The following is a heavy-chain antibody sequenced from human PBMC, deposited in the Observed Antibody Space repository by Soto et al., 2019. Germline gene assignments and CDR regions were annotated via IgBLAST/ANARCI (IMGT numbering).Heavy chain of an antibody. D-gene: IGHD3-22*01. J-gene: IGHJ2*01. Sequence: QVQLVQSGAEVKKPGASVKVSCKASGYTFTSYYMHWVRQAPGQGLEWMGIINPSGGSTRYAQKFQGRVTMTRDTSTSTVYMELSSLRSEDTAVYYCARDVESSGYYQVYWYFDLWGRGTLVTVSS. CDR3: ARDVESSGYYQVYWYFDL. CDR1: GYTFTSYY. V-gene: IGHV1-46*01. CDR2: INPSGGST.